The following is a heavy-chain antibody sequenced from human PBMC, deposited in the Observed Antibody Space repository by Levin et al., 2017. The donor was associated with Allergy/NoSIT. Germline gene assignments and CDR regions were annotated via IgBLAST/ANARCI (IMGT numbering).Heavy chain of an antibody. CDR1: GFTFSSYA. J-gene: IGHJ5*02. D-gene: IGHD6-13*01. CDR3: AKDQWEHLVRWFDP. CDR2: VSGSGDNT. Sequence: GGSLRLSCAASGFTFSSYAMSWVRQAPGKGLEWVSAVSGSGDNTYYADSVKGRFAISRDNSKYTLYLQMSSLRAEDTAVYYCAKDQWEHLVRWFDPWGQGTLVTVSS. V-gene: IGHV3-23*01.